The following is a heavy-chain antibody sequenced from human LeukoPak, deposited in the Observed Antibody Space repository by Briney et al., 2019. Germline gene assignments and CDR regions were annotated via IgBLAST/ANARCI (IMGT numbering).Heavy chain of an antibody. V-gene: IGHV4-59*13. CDR2: VYYSGST. CDR3: ARDRLPYSYGYGLDV. D-gene: IGHD5-18*01. Sequence: SETLSLTCSVSGGSISTYYWSWIRQPPGKGLEWIGYVYYSGSTNYTPSLRSRVTISVDTSKNQFSLKLTSVTAADTAVYYCARDRLPYSYGYGLDVWGQGTTVTVS. CDR1: GGSISTYY. J-gene: IGHJ6*02.